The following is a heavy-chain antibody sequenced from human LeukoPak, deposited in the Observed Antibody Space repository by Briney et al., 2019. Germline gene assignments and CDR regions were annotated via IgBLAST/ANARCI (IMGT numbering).Heavy chain of an antibody. D-gene: IGHD5-18*01. Sequence: GASVKVSCKASGYTFTSYYMHWVRQAPGQGLEWMGWINPNSGGTNYAQKFQGRVTMTRDTSISTAYMELSRLRSDDTAVYYCARARRVDAAMVYNYWGQGTLVTVSS. V-gene: IGHV1-2*02. CDR2: INPNSGGT. CDR3: ARARRVDAAMVYNY. CDR1: GYTFTSYY. J-gene: IGHJ4*02.